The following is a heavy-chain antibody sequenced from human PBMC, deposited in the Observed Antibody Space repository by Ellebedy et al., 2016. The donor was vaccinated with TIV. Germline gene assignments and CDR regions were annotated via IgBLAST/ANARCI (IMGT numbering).Heavy chain of an antibody. Sequence: SETLSLXXAVYGGSFSGYYWSWIRQPPGKGLEWIGEINHSGSTNYNPSLKSRVTISVDTSKNQFSLKLSSVTAADTAVYYCARGMVGYCSSTSCPWFDYWGQGTLVTVSS. J-gene: IGHJ4*02. CDR1: GGSFSGYY. CDR2: INHSGST. CDR3: ARGMVGYCSSTSCPWFDY. D-gene: IGHD2-2*01. V-gene: IGHV4-34*01.